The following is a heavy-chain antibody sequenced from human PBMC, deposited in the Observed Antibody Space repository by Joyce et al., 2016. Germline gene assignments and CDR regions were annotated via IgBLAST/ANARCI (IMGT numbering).Heavy chain of an antibody. V-gene: IGHV2-5*01. CDR1: GLSLSTSGVG. CDR2: IYWNDDK. J-gene: IGHJ2*01. CDR3: AHRPGRGSNGYFAI. D-gene: IGHD1-26*01. Sequence: QITLKESGPTLMKPTQTLTLTCTFSGLSLSTSGVGVGWRRQPPEKALEWLGLIYWNDDKRYSPSLESRLPITTDTSKTRVVLTMTNMDPVGTATYYCAHRPGRGSNGYFAIWGTGTLVTVSS.